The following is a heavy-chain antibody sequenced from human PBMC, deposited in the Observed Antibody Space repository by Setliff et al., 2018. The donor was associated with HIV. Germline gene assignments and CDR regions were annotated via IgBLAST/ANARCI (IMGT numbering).Heavy chain of an antibody. J-gene: IGHJ6*03. D-gene: IGHD3-9*01. CDR3: ARHPRHYNILTGYRYYYMDV. Sequence: PSETLSLTCSVSGASISSSSYYWGWLRQPPGKGLEWIGTIYYGGSTYYDESLKSRVTISLDTSKNQFSLKLKSVTATDTAVYYCARHPRHYNILTGYRYYYMDVWGKGTTVTVSS. V-gene: IGHV4-39*01. CDR1: GASISSSSYY. CDR2: IYYGGST.